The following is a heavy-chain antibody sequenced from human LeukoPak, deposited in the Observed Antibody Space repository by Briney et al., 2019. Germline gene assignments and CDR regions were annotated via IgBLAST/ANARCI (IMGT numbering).Heavy chain of an antibody. Sequence: GGSLRVSCAASGFTFSSYAMHWVRQARGKGLEYVSAISSNGGSTYYANSVKGRFTISRDNSKNTLYLQMGSLRAEDMAVYYCARRYLDAFDIWGQGTMVTVSS. V-gene: IGHV3-64*01. D-gene: IGHD1-14*01. J-gene: IGHJ3*02. CDR3: ARRYLDAFDI. CDR2: ISSNGGST. CDR1: GFTFSSYA.